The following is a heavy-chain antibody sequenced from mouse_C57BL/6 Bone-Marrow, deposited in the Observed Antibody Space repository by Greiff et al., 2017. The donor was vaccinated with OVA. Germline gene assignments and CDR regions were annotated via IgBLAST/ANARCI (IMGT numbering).Heavy chain of an antibody. J-gene: IGHJ4*01. CDR3: ARRRFFYYSSDMNDAMDY. CDR2: IYPRSGNT. Sequence: VQLQQSGAELARPGASVKLSCTASGFTFTSYGISWVKQRTEQGLEWIGEIYPRSGNTYYNEKFKGKATLTADKSSSTAYMELRSLTSEYSAVYFCARRRFFYYSSDMNDAMDYWGQGTSVTVSS. D-gene: IGHD2-12*01. CDR1: GFTFTSYG. V-gene: IGHV1-81*01.